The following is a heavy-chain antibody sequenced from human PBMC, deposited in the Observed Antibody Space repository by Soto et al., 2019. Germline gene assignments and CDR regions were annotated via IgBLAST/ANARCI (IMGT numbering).Heavy chain of an antibody. CDR1: GFTFSSYS. V-gene: IGHV3-21*01. CDR2: ISSSSSYI. D-gene: IGHD1-26*01. CDR3: ARERSGSYFDY. J-gene: IGHJ4*02. Sequence: EVQLVESGGGLVKPGGSLRLSCAASGFTFSSYSMNWVRQAPGKGLEWVSYISSSSSYIYYADSVKGRFTISRDNAKNSLYLQMNSLRAEDTAVYYCARERSGSYFDYWGQGTLVTVSS.